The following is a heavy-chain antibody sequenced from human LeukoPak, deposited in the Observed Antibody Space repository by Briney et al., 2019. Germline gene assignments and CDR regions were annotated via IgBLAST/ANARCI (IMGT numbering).Heavy chain of an antibody. V-gene: IGHV4-30-4*02. Sequence: PSETLSLTCTVSGGSISSGDYYGSWVRQPPGEGLGWIVYIYYSGSTYYNPSLKSRVTISVATSKNQFSRKFTSVTAAETAVYFCTRGAYCGASCYCSFDPWGARDLVSVSS. CDR3: TRGAYCGASCYCSFDP. CDR2: IYYSGST. D-gene: IGHD2-15*01. CDR1: GGSISSGDYY. J-gene: IGHJ4*03.